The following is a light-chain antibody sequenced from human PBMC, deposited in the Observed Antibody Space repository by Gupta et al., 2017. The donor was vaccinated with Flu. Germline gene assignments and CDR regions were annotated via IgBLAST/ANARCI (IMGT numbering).Light chain of an antibody. J-gene: IGLJ1*01. CDR3: LLWDTGSYV. V-gene: IGLV3-1*01. Sequence: SYELTQPPSVSMSPGQTVSITCSGDKLGDNFACWYQQKPGQSPLLVIYKDTSRPSGIPERFSASKSGTTATLTISGTQAVDEADYYCLLWDTGSYVFGTGTRVTV. CDR1: KLGDNF. CDR2: KDT.